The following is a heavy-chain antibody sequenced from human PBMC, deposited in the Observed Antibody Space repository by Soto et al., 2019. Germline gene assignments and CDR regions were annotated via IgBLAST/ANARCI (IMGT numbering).Heavy chain of an antibody. D-gene: IGHD6-13*01. J-gene: IGHJ4*02. CDR3: ARTYSSSWSPFDY. Sequence: QVQLQQWGAGLLKPSETLSLTCAVYGGSFSGYYWSWIRQPPGKGLEWIGEINQSGSTNYNPSLKNRVTISVDTSKNQFSLKLSSVTAADTAVYYCARTYSSSWSPFDYWGQGTLVTVSS. CDR2: INQSGST. CDR1: GGSFSGYY. V-gene: IGHV4-34*01.